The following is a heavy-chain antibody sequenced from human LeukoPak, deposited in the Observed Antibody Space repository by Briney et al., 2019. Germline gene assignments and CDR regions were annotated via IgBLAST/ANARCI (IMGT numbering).Heavy chain of an antibody. V-gene: IGHV4-34*01. Sequence: GSLRLSRAASGLTFSNYWMSWIRQPPGKGLEWIGEINHSGSTNYNPSLKSRVTISVDTSKNQFSLKLSSVTAADTAVYYCARRLSASPRITMVRGVRRGFDYWGQGTLVTVSS. CDR1: GLTFSNYW. CDR3: ARRLSASPRITMVRGVRRGFDY. J-gene: IGHJ4*02. D-gene: IGHD3-10*01. CDR2: INHSGST.